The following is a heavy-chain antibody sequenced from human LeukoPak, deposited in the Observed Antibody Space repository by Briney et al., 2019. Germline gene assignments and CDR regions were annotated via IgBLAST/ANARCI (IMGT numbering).Heavy chain of an antibody. Sequence: GGSLRLSCAASGFTVSSNYMSWVRQAPGKGLEWVSVIYSGGSTYHADSVKGRFTISRDNSKNTLYLQMNSLRAEDTAVYYCAKGVPGSYYYFDYWGQGTLVTVSS. CDR2: IYSGGST. J-gene: IGHJ4*02. CDR1: GFTVSSNY. V-gene: IGHV3-66*02. CDR3: AKGVPGSYYYFDY. D-gene: IGHD1-26*01.